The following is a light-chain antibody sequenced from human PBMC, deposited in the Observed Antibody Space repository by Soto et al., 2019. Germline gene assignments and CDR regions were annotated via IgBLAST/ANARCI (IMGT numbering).Light chain of an antibody. V-gene: IGKV3-20*01. CDR2: GAF. J-gene: IGKJ1*01. Sequence: EIVLTQSPGTLSLSPGERATLSCRASQSVSSNYLAWCKQKPGQAPRRLIYGAFIRATGIPDRFSGRGSGTDFTLTISRPQPEDFAVYYCQEYGSSPWTFGQGTKVEIK. CDR3: QEYGSSPWT. CDR1: QSVSSNY.